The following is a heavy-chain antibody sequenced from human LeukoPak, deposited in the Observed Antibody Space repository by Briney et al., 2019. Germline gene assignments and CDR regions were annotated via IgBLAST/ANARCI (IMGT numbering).Heavy chain of an antibody. CDR2: ISYDGSNK. CDR3: ARDRKRITMIVVMYYFDY. J-gene: IGHJ4*02. Sequence: GGSLRLSCAASGFTFSSYAMHWVRQAPGKGLEWVAVISYDGSNKYYADSVKGRFTISRDNSKNTLYLQMNSLRAEDTAVYYCARDRKRITMIVVMYYFDYWGQGTLVTVSS. D-gene: IGHD3-22*01. V-gene: IGHV3-30-3*01. CDR1: GFTFSSYA.